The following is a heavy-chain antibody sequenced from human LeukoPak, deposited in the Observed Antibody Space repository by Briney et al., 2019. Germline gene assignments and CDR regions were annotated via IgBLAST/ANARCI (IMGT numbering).Heavy chain of an antibody. CDR3: ATGITMIVVYDY. CDR2: ISSSSSYI. CDR1: GFTFSSYS. J-gene: IGHJ4*02. D-gene: IGHD3-22*01. Sequence: GGSLRLSCAASGFTFSSYSMNWVRQAPGKGLEWVSSISSSSSYIYYADSVKGRFTISRDNAKNSLYLQMNSLRAEDTAVYYCATGITMIVVYDYWGQGTLVTVSS. V-gene: IGHV3-21*01.